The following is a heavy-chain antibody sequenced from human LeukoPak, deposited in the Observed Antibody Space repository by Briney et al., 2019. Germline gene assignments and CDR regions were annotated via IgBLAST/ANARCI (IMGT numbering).Heavy chain of an antibody. CDR3: AREGSGITGTDY. CDR1: GFTFDDYA. D-gene: IGHD1-20*01. V-gene: IGHV3-9*01. J-gene: IGHJ4*02. CDR2: ISWNRGSI. Sequence: GRSLRLSCAASGFTFDDYAMHWVRQAPGKGLEWVSGISWNRGSIDYADSVKGRFTISRDNAKNSLYLQMNSLRAEDTALYYCAREGSGITGTDYWGQGTLVTVSS.